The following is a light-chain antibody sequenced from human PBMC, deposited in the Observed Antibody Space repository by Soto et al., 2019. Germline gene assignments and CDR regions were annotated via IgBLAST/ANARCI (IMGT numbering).Light chain of an antibody. J-gene: IGLJ1*01. CDR2: DVT. CDR3: KSYTSSDTYV. V-gene: IGLV2-14*03. CDR1: SGDIGTYNF. Sequence: QSALTQPASVSGSPGQSITISCTGTSGDIGTYNFVSWYQQHPGKAPKLIISDVTNRPSGVSSRFSGSKSDNTASLTISWLQSEDEADYYCKSYTSSDTYVFGTGTKVTVL.